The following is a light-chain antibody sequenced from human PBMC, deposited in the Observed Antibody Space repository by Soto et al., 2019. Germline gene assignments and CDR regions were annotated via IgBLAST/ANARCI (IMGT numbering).Light chain of an antibody. V-gene: IGKV1-5*03. Sequence: DIQMTQSPSSLSASVGDRVTITCRASQRIRRFLAWYQQKPGKAPKLLIYQASNLESGVPSRFSGSGSGTEFTLTISSLQPDGLAVYYCHQYNYYRWTFGQGTKVDIK. J-gene: IGKJ1*01. CDR3: HQYNYYRWT. CDR1: QRIRRF. CDR2: QAS.